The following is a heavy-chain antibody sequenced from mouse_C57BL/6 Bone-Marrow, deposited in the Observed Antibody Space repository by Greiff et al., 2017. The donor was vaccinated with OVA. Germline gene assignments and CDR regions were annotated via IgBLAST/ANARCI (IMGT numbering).Heavy chain of an antibody. D-gene: IGHD1-1*01. CDR1: GYTFTSYG. CDR3: ARIGITTVVAKRFAY. J-gene: IGHJ3*01. V-gene: IGHV1-81*01. CDR2: IYPRSGNT. Sequence: QVQLQQSGAELARPGASVKLSCKASGYTFTSYGISWVKQRTGQGLEWIGEIYPRSGNTYYNEKFKGKATLTADKSSSTAYMELRSLTSEDSAVYFCARIGITTVVAKRFAYWGQGTLVTVSA.